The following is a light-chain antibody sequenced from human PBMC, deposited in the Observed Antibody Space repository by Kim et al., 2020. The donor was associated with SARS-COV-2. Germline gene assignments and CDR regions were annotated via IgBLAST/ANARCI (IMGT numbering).Light chain of an antibody. V-gene: IGKV3D-15*01. Sequence: PTSSCGARRAIFSSNFAWYQQKPGQAPRLLIYGASTRATGIPARFSGSGSGTEFALTVSRLQPEDFAVYYCQQYNNSPMTFGQGTRLDIK. CDR1: RAIFSSN. J-gene: IGKJ5*01. CDR3: QQYNNSPMT. CDR2: GAS.